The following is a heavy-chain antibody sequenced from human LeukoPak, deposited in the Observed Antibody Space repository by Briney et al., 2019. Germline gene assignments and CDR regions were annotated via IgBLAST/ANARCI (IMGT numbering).Heavy chain of an antibody. CDR3: ARDHGVAGTLRYYYYGMDV. Sequence: SETLSLTCTVSGGSISSYYWSWIRQPPGKGLEWIGYIYYSGSTNYNPSLKSRVTISVDTSKNQFSLKLSSVTAADTAVYYCARDHGVAGTLRYYYYGMDVWGQGTTVTVSS. CDR1: GGSISSYY. J-gene: IGHJ6*02. CDR2: IYYSGST. D-gene: IGHD6-19*01. V-gene: IGHV4-59*01.